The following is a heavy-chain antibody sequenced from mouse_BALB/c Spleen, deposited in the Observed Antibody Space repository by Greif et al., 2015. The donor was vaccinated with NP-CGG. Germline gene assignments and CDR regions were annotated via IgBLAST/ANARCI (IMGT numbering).Heavy chain of an antibody. J-gene: IGHJ2*01. CDR2: IDPENGDT. D-gene: IGHD1-1*01. CDR1: GFNIKDYY. CDR3: NAWGFTTDY. Sequence: DVKLQESGAELVRSGASVKLSCTASGFNIKDYYMHWVKQRPEQGLEWIGWIDPENGDTEYAPKFQGKATMTADTSSNTAYLQLSSLTSEDTAVYYCNAWGFTTDYWGQGTTLTVSS. V-gene: IGHV14-4*02.